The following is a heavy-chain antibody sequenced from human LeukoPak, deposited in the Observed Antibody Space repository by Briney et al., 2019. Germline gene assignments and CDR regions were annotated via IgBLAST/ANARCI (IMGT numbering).Heavy chain of an antibody. V-gene: IGHV4-38-2*02. CDR1: GYSISSGYY. D-gene: IGHD5-18*01. CDR3: ARVYAAMVQYYFDY. Sequence: SETLSLTCTVSGYSISSGYYWGWIRQPPGKGLEWIGSIYHSGSTYYSPSLKSRVTISVDTSKNQFSLKLSSVTAADTAVYYCARVYAAMVQYYFDYWGQGTLVTVSS. CDR2: IYHSGST. J-gene: IGHJ4*02.